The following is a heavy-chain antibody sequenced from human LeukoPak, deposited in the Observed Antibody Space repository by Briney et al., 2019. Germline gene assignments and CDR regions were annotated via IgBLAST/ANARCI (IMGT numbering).Heavy chain of an antibody. CDR2: ISYDGSNK. V-gene: IGHV3-30*03. CDR3: ARDRPTYYYDSSGIQYFQH. Sequence: GGSLRLSCAASGFTFTNYWMTWVRQAPGKGLEWVAVISYDGSNKYYADSVKGRFTISRDNSKNTLYLQMNSLRAEDTAVYYCARDRPTYYYDSSGIQYFQHWGQGTLVTVSS. CDR1: GFTFTNYW. J-gene: IGHJ1*01. D-gene: IGHD3-22*01.